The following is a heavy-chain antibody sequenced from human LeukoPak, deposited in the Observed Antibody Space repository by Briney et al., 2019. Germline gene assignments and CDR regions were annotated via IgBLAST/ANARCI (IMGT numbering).Heavy chain of an antibody. J-gene: IGHJ4*02. CDR2: ISADGSDT. Sequence: GGSLRLSCAASGFTFSYYALHWVRQAPGKGLEWVAAISADGSDTYYADSVKGRFTISRDNSKNTLYLQMSSPRTEDTAVYFCARDPGVTPTPRFDYWGQGALVTVSS. CDR1: GFTFSYYA. V-gene: IGHV3-30*04. CDR3: ARDPGVTPTPRFDY. D-gene: IGHD4-23*01.